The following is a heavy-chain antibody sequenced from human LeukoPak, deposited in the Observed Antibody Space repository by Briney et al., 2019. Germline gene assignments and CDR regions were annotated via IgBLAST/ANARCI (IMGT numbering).Heavy chain of an antibody. V-gene: IGHV3-7*01. Sequence: PGGSLRLSCAASGFTFSSYWMSWVRQAPGKGLEWVVNIKQDGSKKYNVDSVKRRLPISRDNAKNSLYLQMNSLSAEDTALYCCGRGPPRLLWFGELSDGMDVWGQGTTVTVSS. CDR1: GFTFSSYW. CDR3: GRGPPRLLWFGELSDGMDV. J-gene: IGHJ6*02. CDR2: IKQDGSKK. D-gene: IGHD3-10*01.